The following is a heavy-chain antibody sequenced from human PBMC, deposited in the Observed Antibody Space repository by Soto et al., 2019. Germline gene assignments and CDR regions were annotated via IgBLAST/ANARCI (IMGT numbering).Heavy chain of an antibody. CDR3: ARTFGYSYGWDAFDI. CDR1: GFTFSSHA. J-gene: IGHJ3*02. Sequence: PGGPLRLSCAASGFTFSSHAMHWVRQAPGKGLEWVAVISYDGSNKYYADSVKGRFTISRDNSKNTLYLQMNSLRAEDTAVYYCARTFGYSYGWDAFDIWGQGTMVTVSS. V-gene: IGHV3-30-3*01. D-gene: IGHD5-18*01. CDR2: ISYDGSNK.